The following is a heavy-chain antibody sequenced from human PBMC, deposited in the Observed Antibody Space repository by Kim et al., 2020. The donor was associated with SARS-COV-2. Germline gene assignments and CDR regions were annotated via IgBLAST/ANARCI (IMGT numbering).Heavy chain of an antibody. CDR3: ASSRHYDYVWGRRGRGNWFDP. D-gene: IGHD3-16*01. J-gene: IGHJ5*02. Sequence: SVKVSCKASGGTFSSYAISWVRQAPGQGLEWMGGIIPIFGTANYAQKFQGRVTITADESTSTAYMELSSLRSEDTAVYYCASSRHYDYVWGRRGRGNWFDPWGQVPLVTVSS. V-gene: IGHV1-69*13. CDR2: IIPIFGTA. CDR1: GGTFSSYA.